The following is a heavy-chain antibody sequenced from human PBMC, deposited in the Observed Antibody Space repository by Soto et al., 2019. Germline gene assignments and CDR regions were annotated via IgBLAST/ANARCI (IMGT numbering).Heavy chain of an antibody. D-gene: IGHD3-22*01. CDR1: VDSISNSRFY. V-gene: IGHV4-39*02. CDR3: ARDYFDSSDYTTNWFDP. Sequence: PSATLSLTCGVSVDSISNSRFYWAWIRQPPGEGLEWIGSIYHTGNPYYNPSLKSRVTISVDTSKNHFSLKVTSVTAADTALYYCARDYFDSSDYTTNWFDPWGQGTLVTVSS. J-gene: IGHJ5*02. CDR2: IYHTGNP.